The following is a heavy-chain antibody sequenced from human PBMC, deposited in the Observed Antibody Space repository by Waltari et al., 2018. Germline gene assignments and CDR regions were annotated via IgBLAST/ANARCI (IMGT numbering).Heavy chain of an antibody. CDR3: ARTFPYSSSSEVHDAFDI. J-gene: IGHJ3*02. D-gene: IGHD6-6*01. V-gene: IGHV4-38-2*01. CDR1: GYSISSGYY. Sequence: QVQLQESGPGLVKPSETLSLTCAVSGYSISSGYYWGWIRQPPGKGLEWIGSIYHSGSTYYNPSLKSRVTISVDTSKNQCSLKLSSVTAADTAVYYCARTFPYSSSSEVHDAFDIWGQGTMVTVSS. CDR2: IYHSGST.